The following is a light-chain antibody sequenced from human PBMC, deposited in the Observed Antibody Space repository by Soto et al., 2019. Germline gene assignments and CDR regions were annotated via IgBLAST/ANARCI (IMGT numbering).Light chain of an antibody. Sequence: DIQMTQSPSTLSAAVGDRFTITCRASQSISSWLAWYQQKPGKAPKVLIYDASSLESGVPSRFSGSGSGTEFSLTISSLQPDDFATYYCQQYNHHWTFGQGTKVDIK. CDR1: QSISSW. CDR2: DAS. V-gene: IGKV1-5*01. J-gene: IGKJ1*01. CDR3: QQYNHHWT.